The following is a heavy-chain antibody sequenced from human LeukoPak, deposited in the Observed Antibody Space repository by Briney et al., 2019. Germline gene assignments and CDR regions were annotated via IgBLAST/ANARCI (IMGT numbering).Heavy chain of an antibody. J-gene: IGHJ4*02. D-gene: IGHD1-26*01. CDR2: MYYSGST. V-gene: IGHV4-39*01. CDR3: ATSSGSYYY. CDR1: GGSISSSSYY. Sequence: SETLSLTCTVSGGSISSSSYYWGWIRQPPGKGLEWIGSMYYSGSTYYNPSLKSRVTIYVDTSKNQLSLKLSSVTAADTAVYYCATSSGSYYYWGQGTLVTVSS.